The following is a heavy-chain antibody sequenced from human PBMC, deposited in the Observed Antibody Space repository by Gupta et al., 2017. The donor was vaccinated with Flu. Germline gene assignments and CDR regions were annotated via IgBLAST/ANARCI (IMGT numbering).Heavy chain of an antibody. CDR3: SRRGKTGYDNWFDP. Sequence: RSSYYWGWIRQPPGKGLEWIGSIFYTGSTSYSPSLKSRVTIPVDTSKNQFSLKLSSVTAADTAVYYCSRRGKTGYDNWFDPWGQGTLVTVS. CDR1: RSSYY. V-gene: IGHV4-39*01. J-gene: IGHJ5*02. CDR2: IFYTGST. D-gene: IGHD3-9*01.